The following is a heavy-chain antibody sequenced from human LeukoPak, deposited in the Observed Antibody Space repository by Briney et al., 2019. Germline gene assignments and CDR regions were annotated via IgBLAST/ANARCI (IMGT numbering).Heavy chain of an antibody. CDR1: GYTFTSYD. Sequence: ASVKVSCKASGYTFTSYDIHWVRQATGQGLEWMGRMNPNRGDTDYAQKFQGRATMTRDTSISTAYMELSSLRSEDTAVYYCATTIAAAGTGFDYWGQGTLVTVSS. V-gene: IGHV1-8*01. CDR2: MNPNRGDT. D-gene: IGHD6-13*01. J-gene: IGHJ4*02. CDR3: ATTIAAAGTGFDY.